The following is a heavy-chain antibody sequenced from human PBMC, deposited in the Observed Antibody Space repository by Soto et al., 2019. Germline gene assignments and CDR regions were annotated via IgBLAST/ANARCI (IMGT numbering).Heavy chain of an antibody. J-gene: IGHJ2*01. CDR1: EYSFSSFE. CDR2: MSTSGADI. CDR3: ARTLGNWYFDL. D-gene: IGHD7-27*01. V-gene: IGHV3-48*03. Sequence: QRVESGGGLIRTGGSMRLSCIGSEYSFSSFEMNWVRQAPGKGLEWVSYMSTSGADIKYADSVKGRFTVSRDNSKNSLFLQLDSLRAEDTAIYYCARTLGNWYFDLWGRGTLVTVSS.